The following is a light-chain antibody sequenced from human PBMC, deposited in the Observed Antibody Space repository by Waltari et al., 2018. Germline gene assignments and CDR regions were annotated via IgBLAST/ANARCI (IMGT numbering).Light chain of an antibody. Sequence: DIVLTQSPASLSVSLGERATITCTSSQSVSFLSREKNFLAWYQQKSRQTPKLLIYWAGVRESGVPDRFSGSGSGTNFTLTISILQAEDAAVYYCQQYSTSPFTFGPGTTVEI. CDR2: WAG. CDR3: QQYSTSPFT. J-gene: IGKJ3*01. V-gene: IGKV4-1*01. CDR1: QSVSFLSREKNF.